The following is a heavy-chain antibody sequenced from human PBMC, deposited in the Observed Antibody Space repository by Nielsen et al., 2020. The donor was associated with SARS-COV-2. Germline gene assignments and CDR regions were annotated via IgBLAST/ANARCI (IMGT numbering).Heavy chain of an antibody. Sequence: GESLKISCAASGFTFSSYAMSWVRQAPGKGLEWVSAISGSGGSTYYADSVKGRFTISRDNSKNTLYLQMNSLRAEDTAVYYCARDSSSSWYDWGQGTLVTVSS. D-gene: IGHD6-13*01. V-gene: IGHV3-23*01. CDR2: ISGSGGST. CDR1: GFTFSSYA. J-gene: IGHJ4*02. CDR3: ARDSSSSWYD.